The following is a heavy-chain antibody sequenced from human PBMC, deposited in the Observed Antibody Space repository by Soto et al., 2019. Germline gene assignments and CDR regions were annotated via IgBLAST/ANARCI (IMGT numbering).Heavy chain of an antibody. V-gene: IGHV3-23*01. J-gene: IGHJ4*02. CDR3: AKGLVVAGHFEY. D-gene: IGHD2-15*01. Sequence: GGSLRLSFPASGFTFRGYAMTWSRPAPGKGLEWVSAISGSGGSTYYADSVKGRFTISRDNSKNTLYLQMNSLRAEDTAVYYCAKGLVVAGHFEYWGQGTLVTVS. CDR1: GFTFRGYA. CDR2: ISGSGGST.